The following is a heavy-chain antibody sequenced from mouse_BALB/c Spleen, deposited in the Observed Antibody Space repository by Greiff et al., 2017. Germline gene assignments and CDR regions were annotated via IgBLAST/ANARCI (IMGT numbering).Heavy chain of an antibody. Sequence: EVKLVESGGGLVQPGGSLRLSCATSGFTFTDYYMSWVRQPPGKALEWLGFIRNKANGYTTEYSASVKGRFTISRDNSQSILYLQMITLRAEDSATYYCARVIYYDYDGFAYWGQGTLVTVSA. V-gene: IGHV7-3*02. CDR3: ARVIYYDYDGFAY. J-gene: IGHJ3*01. CDR2: IRNKANGYTT. CDR1: GFTFTDYY. D-gene: IGHD2-4*01.